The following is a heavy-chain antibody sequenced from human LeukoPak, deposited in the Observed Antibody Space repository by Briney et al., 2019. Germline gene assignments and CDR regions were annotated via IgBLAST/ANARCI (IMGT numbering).Heavy chain of an antibody. CDR2: ISGSGGST. D-gene: IGHD2-2*01. V-gene: IGHV3-23*01. J-gene: IGHJ6*02. CDR3: AKDAAKYQLLLRPIYYYYGMDV. Sequence: PGGSLRLSCAASGFTFSSYAMSWVRQAPGKGLEWVSAISGSGGSTYYADSVKGRFTISRDNSKNTLYLQMNSLRAEDTAVYYCAKDAAKYQLLLRPIYYYYGMDVWGQGTTVTVSS. CDR1: GFTFSSYA.